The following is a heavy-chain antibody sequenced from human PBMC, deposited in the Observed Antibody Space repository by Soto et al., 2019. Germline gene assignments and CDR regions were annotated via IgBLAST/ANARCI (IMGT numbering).Heavy chain of an antibody. Sequence: TLSLTCTVSGGSISSGGYYWSWIRQHPGKGLEWIGYIYYSGSTYYNPSLKSRVTISVDTSKNQFSLKLSSVTAADTAVYYCARTLYGRLRLGALSLPSFDYWGQGTLVTVSS. D-gene: IGHD3-16*02. V-gene: IGHV4-31*03. CDR3: ARTLYGRLRLGALSLPSFDY. CDR2: IYYSGST. CDR1: GGSISSGGYY. J-gene: IGHJ4*02.